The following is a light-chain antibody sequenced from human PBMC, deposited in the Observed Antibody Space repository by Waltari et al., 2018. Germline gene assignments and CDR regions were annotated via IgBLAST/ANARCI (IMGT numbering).Light chain of an antibody. CDR3: QSYDKILSAWV. V-gene: IGLV1-40*01. J-gene: IGLJ3*02. CDR1: TSNTGAGSD. Sequence: QSVLTQPPSVSGAPGQRVTVSCTGSTSNTGAGSDVQWYQQFPGRAPRLVIYANTYRPSGVPDRFSATKSGSSASPAIAGLQAEDEADYYCQSYDKILSAWVFGGGTKVTVL. CDR2: ANT.